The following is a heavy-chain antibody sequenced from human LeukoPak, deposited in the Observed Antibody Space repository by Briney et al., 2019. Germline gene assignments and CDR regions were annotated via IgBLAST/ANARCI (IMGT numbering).Heavy chain of an antibody. CDR1: GFTFSSYG. D-gene: IGHD6-6*01. J-gene: IGHJ4*02. CDR3: RIAARPSDY. V-gene: IGHV3-33*01. CDR2: IWYDGSNK. Sequence: GGSLRLSCAASGFTFSSYGMHWVRQAPGKGLEWVAVIWYDGSNKYYADSVKGRFTISRDNSKNTLYLQMNSLRAEDRAVYYCRIAARPSDYWGQGTLVTVSS.